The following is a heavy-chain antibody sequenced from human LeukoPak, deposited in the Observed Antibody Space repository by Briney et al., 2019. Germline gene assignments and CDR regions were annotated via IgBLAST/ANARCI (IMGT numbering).Heavy chain of an antibody. D-gene: IGHD1-26*01. CDR2: INPNSGGT. Sequence: ASVKVSCKASGYTFTGYYMRWVRQAPGQGLEWMGWINPNSGGTNYAQKFQGRVTMTRDTSISTAYMDLSSLRSEDTAVYYCALSAGGSYPHNDAFDIWGQGTMVTVSS. CDR1: GYTFTGYY. CDR3: ALSAGGSYPHNDAFDI. V-gene: IGHV1-2*02. J-gene: IGHJ3*02.